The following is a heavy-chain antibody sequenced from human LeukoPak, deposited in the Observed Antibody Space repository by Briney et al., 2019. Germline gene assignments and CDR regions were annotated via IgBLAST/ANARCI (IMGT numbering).Heavy chain of an antibody. D-gene: IGHD3-16*01. CDR1: GFTFSSYG. CDR3: AKDGGDYNYYGMDV. J-gene: IGHJ6*02. V-gene: IGHV3-30*18. Sequence: GSLRLSCAASGFTFSSYGMHWVRQAPGKGLEWVAVISYDGSNKYYADSVKGRFTISRDNSKNTLYLQMNSLRAEDTAVYYCAKDGGDYNYYGMDVWGQGTTVTVSS. CDR2: ISYDGSNK.